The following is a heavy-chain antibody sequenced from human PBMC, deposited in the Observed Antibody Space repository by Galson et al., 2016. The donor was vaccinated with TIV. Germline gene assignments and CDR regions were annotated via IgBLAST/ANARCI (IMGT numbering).Heavy chain of an antibody. J-gene: IGHJ6*01. CDR2: VIPILGFP. CDR1: RVTFYSYA. D-gene: IGHD2-2*01. Sequence: SVKVSCKASRVTFYSYAFTWLRQAPGQGLEWMGGVIPILGFPTQAQKFQGRVPITADQSTDTSHMELSNPRLEDKDLYYCNFLPIYRSSWKHVPIGLAVWWQGTTVTVCS. V-gene: IGHV1-69*10. CDR3: NFLPIYRSSWKHVPIGLAV.